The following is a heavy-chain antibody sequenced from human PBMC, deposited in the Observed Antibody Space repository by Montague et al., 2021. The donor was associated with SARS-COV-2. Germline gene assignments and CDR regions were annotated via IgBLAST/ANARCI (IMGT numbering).Heavy chain of an antibody. D-gene: IGHD2-2*01. CDR2: IFHSGTT. CDR1: GDSISSSYW. CDR3: ASWSVSHYWYQVSLDD. J-gene: IGHJ6*02. V-gene: IGHV4-4*02. Sequence: SETLSLTCAVSGDSISSSYWWNWVRQSPGKGLEWIGEIFHSGTTNYNPPPMSRISISVDKSRNQFSLMLSSVTAADTAIYYCASWSVSHYWYQVSLDDWGQGTMVTVSS.